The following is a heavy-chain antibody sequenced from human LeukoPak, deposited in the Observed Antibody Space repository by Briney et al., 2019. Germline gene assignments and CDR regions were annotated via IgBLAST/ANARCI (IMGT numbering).Heavy chain of an antibody. D-gene: IGHD3-22*01. Sequence: ASVKVSCKASGYTFTGYYMHWVRQAPGQGLEWMGWINPNSGGTNYAQKFQGRVTMTRDTSISTAYMELRSLRSDDTAVYYCARAHYDSSFDYWGQGTLVTVSS. CDR3: ARAHYDSSFDY. V-gene: IGHV1-2*02. CDR2: INPNSGGT. CDR1: GYTFTGYY. J-gene: IGHJ4*02.